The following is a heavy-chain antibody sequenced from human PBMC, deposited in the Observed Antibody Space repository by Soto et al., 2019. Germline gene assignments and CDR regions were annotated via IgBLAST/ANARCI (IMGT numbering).Heavy chain of an antibody. CDR3: ARDHYVYDILTGYGYYYGMDV. Sequence: SETLSLTCTVSGGSISSGDYYWSWIRQPPGKGLEWIGYIYYSGSTYYNPSLKSRVTVSVDTSKNQFSLKLSSVTAADTAVYYCARDHYVYDILTGYGYYYGMDVWGQGTTVTVS. J-gene: IGHJ6*02. V-gene: IGHV4-30-4*01. CDR2: IYYSGST. D-gene: IGHD3-9*01. CDR1: GGSISSGDYY.